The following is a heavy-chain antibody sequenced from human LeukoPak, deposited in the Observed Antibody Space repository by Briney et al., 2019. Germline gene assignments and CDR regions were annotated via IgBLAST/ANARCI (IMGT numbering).Heavy chain of an antibody. V-gene: IGHV3-72*01. CDR2: IRKKANSDTT. J-gene: IGHJ4*02. D-gene: IGHD5-12*01. CDR1: GLRFSDYY. CDR3: VRVDSAYNFDY. Sequence: GGSLRLSCAASGLRFSDYYVDWVRQAPGKGLEWVGRIRKKANSDTTEYSASVKGRFTISRDDSKNSLYLQMNSLKTDDAAVYYCVRVDSAYNFDYWGQGTLVTVSS.